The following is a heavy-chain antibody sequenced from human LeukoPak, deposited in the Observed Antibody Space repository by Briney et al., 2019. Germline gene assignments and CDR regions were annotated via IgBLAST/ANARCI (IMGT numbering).Heavy chain of an antibody. J-gene: IGHJ3*02. CDR2: INHSGST. D-gene: IGHD3-22*01. V-gene: IGHV4-34*01. CDR3: ARGHYYYYDSSGSHDAFGI. Sequence: SETLSLTCAVYGGSFSGYYWSWIRQPPGKGLEWIGEINHSGSTNYNPSLKSRVTISVDTSKNQFSLKLSSVTAADTAVYYCARGHYYYYDSSGSHDAFGIWGQGTMVTVSS. CDR1: GGSFSGYY.